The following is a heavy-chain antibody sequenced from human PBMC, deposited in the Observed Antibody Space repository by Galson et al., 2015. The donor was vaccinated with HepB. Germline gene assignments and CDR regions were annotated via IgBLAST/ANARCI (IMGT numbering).Heavy chain of an antibody. CDR3: ATYCSYGVCYDYFDY. Sequence: SLRLSCAASGFTVSGKYMDWVRQAPGKGLEWVSVIYTGDSTYYADSVKGRFIISRDNSKNTVHLQMNSLRAEDTAVYYCATYCSYGVCYDYFDYWGQGTLVTVSS. J-gene: IGHJ4*02. CDR2: IYTGDST. D-gene: IGHD2-8*01. V-gene: IGHV3-66*01. CDR1: GFTVSGKY.